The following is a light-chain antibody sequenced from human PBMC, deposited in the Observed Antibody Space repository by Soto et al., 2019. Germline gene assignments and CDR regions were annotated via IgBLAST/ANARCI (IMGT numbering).Light chain of an antibody. Sequence: QSDLTQPASVSGSPGQSITISCTGTSGDVGGYYYVSWYQQLPGKAPKLMISEVSNRPSGVSNRFSGSKSGNTASLTISGLQAEDEADYYCSSYTAGGTIFGTGTKLTVL. CDR3: SSYTAGGTI. CDR1: SGDVGGYYY. V-gene: IGLV2-14*01. J-gene: IGLJ1*01. CDR2: EVS.